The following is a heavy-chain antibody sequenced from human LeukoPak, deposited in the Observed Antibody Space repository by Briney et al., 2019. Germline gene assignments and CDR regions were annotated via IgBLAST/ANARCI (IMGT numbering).Heavy chain of an antibody. CDR2: IKPDGSEK. V-gene: IGHV3-7*01. CDR1: GFTFSTYW. CDR3: ARERMYSGSGSTYPYYDY. J-gene: IGHJ4*02. D-gene: IGHD3-10*01. Sequence: GGPLRLSCAASGFTFSTYWMTWVRQSPGKGLEWVANIKPDGSEKYFVDSVKGRFTISRDNAKNALYLEMNSLRAEDPAEYFCARERMYSGSGSTYPYYDYWGQGTLVTVSS.